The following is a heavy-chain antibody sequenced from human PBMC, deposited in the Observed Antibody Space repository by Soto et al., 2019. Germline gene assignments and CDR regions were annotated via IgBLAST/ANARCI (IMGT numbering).Heavy chain of an antibody. D-gene: IGHD6-13*01. CDR3: ARVSLEGNDY. Sequence: ESVGGVVQPGRSLRLSCAASGFTFSSYAMHWVRQAPGKGLEWVAVISYDGSNKYYADSVKGRFTISRDNSKNTLYLQMNSLRAEDTAVYYCARVSLEGNDYWGQGTLVTVSS. J-gene: IGHJ4*02. CDR2: ISYDGSNK. CDR1: GFTFSSYA. V-gene: IGHV3-30-3*01.